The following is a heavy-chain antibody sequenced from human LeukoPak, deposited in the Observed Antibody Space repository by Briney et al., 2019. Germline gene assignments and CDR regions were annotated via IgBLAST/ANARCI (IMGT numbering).Heavy chain of an antibody. J-gene: IGHJ4*02. CDR1: SGSISSGSYY. D-gene: IGHD1-20*01. V-gene: IGHV4-61*02. CDR3: ARADRITGTDFDY. CDR2: IYTSGST. Sequence: SETLSLTCTVSSGSISSGSYYWSWIRQPAGKGLEWIGRIYTSGSTNYNPSLKSRVTISVDTSKNQFSLKLSSVTAADTAVYYCARADRITGTDFDYWGQGTLVTVSS.